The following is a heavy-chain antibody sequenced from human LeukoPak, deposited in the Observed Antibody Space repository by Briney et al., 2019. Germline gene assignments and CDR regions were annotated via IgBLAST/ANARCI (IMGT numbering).Heavy chain of an antibody. D-gene: IGHD5-12*01. CDR3: ASVRGYSGYELDY. J-gene: IGHJ4*02. Sequence: GAPVKVSCKASGYTFTSYGISWVRQAPGQGLEWMGWINTNTGNPTYAQGFTGRFVFSLDTSVSTAYLQISSLKAEDTAVYYCASVRGYSGYELDYWGQGTLVTVSS. V-gene: IGHV7-4-1*02. CDR1: GYTFTSYG. CDR2: INTNTGNP.